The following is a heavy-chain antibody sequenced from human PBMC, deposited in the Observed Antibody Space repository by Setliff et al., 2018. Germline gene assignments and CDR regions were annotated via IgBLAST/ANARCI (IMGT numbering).Heavy chain of an antibody. CDR1: GVTFGDYA. V-gene: IGHV1-2*02. CDR2: INPNSGGA. D-gene: IGHD3-10*01. CDR3: ARDINRWFGEFAFDI. J-gene: IGHJ3*02. Sequence: ASVKVSCKASGVTFGDYAISWVRQAPGQGLEWMGWINPNSGGANYAQKFQGRVTMTRDTSISTGYMELSRLRSDDTAVYYCARDINRWFGEFAFDIWGQGTMVTVSS.